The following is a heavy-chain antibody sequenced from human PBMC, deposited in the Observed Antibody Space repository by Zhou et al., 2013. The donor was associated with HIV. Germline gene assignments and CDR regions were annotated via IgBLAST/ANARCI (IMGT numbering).Heavy chain of an antibody. CDR2: INPSGGSA. CDR3: ARQLNFYDSSALGNSFDY. Sequence: QVQLVQSAAEVKKPGASVKVSCKASGYTFSGFGITWVRQAPGQGLEWMGIINPSGGSATNAQKFQGRVTMTRDTSTNTVYMELSSLRSEDTAVYYCARQLNFYDSSALGNSFDYWGQGTLVTVSS. CDR1: GYTFSGFG. D-gene: IGHD3-22*01. V-gene: IGHV1-46*01. J-gene: IGHJ4*02.